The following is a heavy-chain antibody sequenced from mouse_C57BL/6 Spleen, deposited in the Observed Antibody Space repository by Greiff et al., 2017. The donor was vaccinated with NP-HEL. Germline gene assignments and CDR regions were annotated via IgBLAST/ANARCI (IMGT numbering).Heavy chain of an antibody. Sequence: QVQLQQSGAELVKPGASVKISCKASDYAFSSYWMNWVKQRPGKGLEWIGQIYPGDGDTNYNGKFKGKATLTADKSSSTAYMQLSSLTSEDSAVYFCAGDGNYVYAMDYWGQGTSVTVSS. CDR1: DYAFSSYW. D-gene: IGHD2-1*01. V-gene: IGHV1-80*01. CDR3: AGDGNYVYAMDY. CDR2: IYPGDGDT. J-gene: IGHJ4*01.